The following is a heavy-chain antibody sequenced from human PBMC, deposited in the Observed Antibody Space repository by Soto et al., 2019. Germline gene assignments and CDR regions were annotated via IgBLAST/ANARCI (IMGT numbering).Heavy chain of an antibody. D-gene: IGHD3-22*01. V-gene: IGHV3-23*01. CDR1: GFTFSGYA. Sequence: VRLLESGGGLVRPGGSLRPSCAAPGFTFSGYAMTWFRQPPGKGLEWVSLISESGGSTYYADSVKGSFTISRDNSKNMFYLEMNSLRAEDTAAYYCAKGITMLVVVIKTWGQGTLVSVSS. CDR3: AKGITMLVVVIKT. CDR2: ISESGGST. J-gene: IGHJ5*02.